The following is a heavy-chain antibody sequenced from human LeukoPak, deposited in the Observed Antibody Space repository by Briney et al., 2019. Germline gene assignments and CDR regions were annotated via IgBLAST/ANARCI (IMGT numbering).Heavy chain of an antibody. CDR3: ARHMIRSSGWYGDYYYGMDV. Sequence: SETLSLTCTVSGGXISSYYCSWIRQPPGKGLEWIGYIYYSGSTNYNPSLKSRVTISVDTSKNQFSLKLSSVTAADTAVYYCARHMIRSSGWYGDYYYGMDVWGQGITVTVSS. J-gene: IGHJ6*02. V-gene: IGHV4-59*08. CDR2: IYYSGST. CDR1: GGXISSYY. D-gene: IGHD6-19*01.